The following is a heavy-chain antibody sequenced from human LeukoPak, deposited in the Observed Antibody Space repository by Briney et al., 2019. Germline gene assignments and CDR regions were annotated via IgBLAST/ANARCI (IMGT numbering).Heavy chain of an antibody. CDR3: VKEGRSLQTY. Sequence: GGSLRLSCGASGFTFSSYGMSWVRLAPGKGLEWVANIKEDGTETYYVDSVKGRFTISRDNAKNSLYLQMNSLRVEDTAVYYCVKEGRSLQTYWGQGTLVTVSS. D-gene: IGHD5-24*01. CDR1: GFTFSSYG. CDR2: IKEDGTET. V-gene: IGHV3-7*03. J-gene: IGHJ4*02.